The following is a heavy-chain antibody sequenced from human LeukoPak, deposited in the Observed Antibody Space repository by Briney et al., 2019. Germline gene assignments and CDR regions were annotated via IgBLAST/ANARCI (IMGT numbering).Heavy chain of an antibody. V-gene: IGHV3-23*01. CDR2: ISGSGGSS. D-gene: IGHD7-27*01. J-gene: IGHJ4*02. CDR1: GLTFSSYA. Sequence: GGSLRLSCAASGLTFSSYAMSWVRQAPGKGLEWVSAISGSGGSSYYADSVKGRFTISRDNSKSTLYLQMNSLRAEDTAVYYCAKVAKATGETYQFDYWGQGALVAVSS. CDR3: AKVAKATGETYQFDY.